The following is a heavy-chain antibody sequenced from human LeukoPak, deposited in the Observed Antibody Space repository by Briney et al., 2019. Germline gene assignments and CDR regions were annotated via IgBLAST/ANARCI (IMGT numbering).Heavy chain of an antibody. V-gene: IGHV4-59*01. CDR3: ARFCSGGRCPDY. CDR2: IYYSGST. CDR1: GGSISSYY. D-gene: IGHD2-15*01. J-gene: IGHJ4*02. Sequence: SETLSLTCTVSGGSISSYYWTWIRQPPGKGLEWIGYIYYSGSTNYNPSLKSRVTISVDTSKNQFSLKLSSVPAADTAVYYRARFCSGGRCPDYWGQGTLVTVSS.